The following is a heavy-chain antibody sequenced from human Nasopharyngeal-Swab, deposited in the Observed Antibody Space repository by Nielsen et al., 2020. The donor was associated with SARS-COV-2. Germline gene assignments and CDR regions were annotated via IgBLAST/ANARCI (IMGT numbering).Heavy chain of an antibody. CDR2: ISGGGDST. Sequence: GESLKISCAASGFSFNSFAMSWVRQAPGKGLEWVSGISGGGDSTHYADSVKGRFTISRDNSRTTLYLQMNSLRAEDTAVYHCAKANTRDFDYWGQGTLVTVSS. J-gene: IGHJ4*02. CDR3: AKANTRDFDY. V-gene: IGHV3-23*01. CDR1: GFSFNSFA.